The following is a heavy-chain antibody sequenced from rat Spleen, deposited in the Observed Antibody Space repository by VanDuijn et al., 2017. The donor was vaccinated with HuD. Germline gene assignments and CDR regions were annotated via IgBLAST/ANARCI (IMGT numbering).Heavy chain of an antibody. CDR2: ISYDGSST. J-gene: IGHJ2*01. CDR1: GFTFTNYW. CDR3: TREGNSGYDY. V-gene: IGHV5-20*01. D-gene: IGHD4-3*01. Sequence: EVQLVESGGGLVQPGRSMKLSCVASGFTFTNYWMTWIRQAPTKGLEWVASISYDGSSTYYRDSVKGRFTISRDNAKNTQYLQMDSLRSEDTATYYCTREGNSGYDYWGQGVMVTVSS.